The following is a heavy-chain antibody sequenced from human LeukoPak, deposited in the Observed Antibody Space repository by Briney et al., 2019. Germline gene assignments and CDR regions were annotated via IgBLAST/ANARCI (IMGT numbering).Heavy chain of an antibody. V-gene: IGHV1-69*13. D-gene: IGHD2-15*01. J-gene: IGHJ6*02. CDR3: AWCVVGGSCHIRYYYYGMDV. CDR1: GYTFTCYG. CDR2: IIPIFGTA. Sequence: ASVKVSCKASGYTFTCYGISWVRQAPGQGLEWMGGIIPIFGTANYAQKFQGRVTITADESTSTAYMELSSLGSEDTAVYYCAWCVVGGSCHIRYYYYGMDVWGQGTTVTVSS.